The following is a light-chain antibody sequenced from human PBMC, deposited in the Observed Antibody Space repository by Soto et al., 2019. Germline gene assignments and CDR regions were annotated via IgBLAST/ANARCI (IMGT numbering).Light chain of an antibody. CDR1: PSVTNY. V-gene: IGKV3-11*01. J-gene: IGKJ5*01. CDR2: GAF. Sequence: EIVLTQSPATLSLSPGERATLSCRASPSVTNYLAWYRQKPGQAPRLLIYGAFNRATGIPARFSGSGSGTDFTLTISSLEPEDFAVYYCQQRNIWPPVTFGQGTRLEIK. CDR3: QQRNIWPPVT.